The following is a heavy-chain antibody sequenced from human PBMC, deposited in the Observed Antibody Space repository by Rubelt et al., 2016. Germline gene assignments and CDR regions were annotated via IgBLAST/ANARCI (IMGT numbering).Heavy chain of an antibody. D-gene: IGHD1-14*01. CDR2: ISASGGDT. CDR1: GFTFSNHA. CDR3: ATDRGSAPFDY. Sequence: AQPGGSLRLSCAASGFTFSNHAMTWVRQAPGKGLERVSSISASGGDTYYEDSVRGRLTVSRDNSKNTLYLQMSSRRAEDTAVYYCATDRGSAPFDYWGQGTLVTVSS. J-gene: IGHJ4*02. V-gene: IGHV3-23*01.